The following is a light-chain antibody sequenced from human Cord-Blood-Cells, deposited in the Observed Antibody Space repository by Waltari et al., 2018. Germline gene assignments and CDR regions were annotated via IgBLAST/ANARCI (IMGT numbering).Light chain of an antibody. CDR3: QQRRNWPYT. CDR1: PRVSSH. V-gene: IGKV3-11*01. Sequence: EVVFAQSPATLSFSPGEIATLSFRAGPRVSSHLAWYQQRPGQAPRLLIYDASNRATGIPARFSGSGSGTDFTLTSSSLGPQDFAVYYCQQRRNWPYTVGQGTKLEIK. CDR2: DAS. J-gene: IGKJ2*01.